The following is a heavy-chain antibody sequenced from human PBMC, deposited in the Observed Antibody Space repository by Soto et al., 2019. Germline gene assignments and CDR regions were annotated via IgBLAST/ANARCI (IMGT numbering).Heavy chain of an antibody. Sequence: SGGSLRLSCAASGFTFSSYGMHWVRQAPGKGLEWVAVISYDGSNKYYADSVKGRFTISRDNSKNTLYLQMNSLRAEDTAVYYCAKDQGDYGDYDYYYYGMDVWGQGTTVTVSS. CDR2: ISYDGSNK. J-gene: IGHJ6*02. CDR1: GFTFSSYG. V-gene: IGHV3-30*18. D-gene: IGHD4-17*01. CDR3: AKDQGDYGDYDYYYYGMDV.